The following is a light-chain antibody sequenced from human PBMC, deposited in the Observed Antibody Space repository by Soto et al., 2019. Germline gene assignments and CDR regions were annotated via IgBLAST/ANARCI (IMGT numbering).Light chain of an antibody. V-gene: IGKV4-1*01. CDR3: QQYYTTPWT. CDR1: QSVLYSFSNKNN. J-gene: IGKJ1*01. CDR2: WAS. Sequence: DIVMTQSPESLAVSLGELATINCRSSQSVLYSFSNKNNLAWYQQKPGQPPKLLIYWASARESGVPDRFSGSGTGTDFTLTISSLQAEDVAVYYCQQYYTTPWTFGQGTKVEIK.